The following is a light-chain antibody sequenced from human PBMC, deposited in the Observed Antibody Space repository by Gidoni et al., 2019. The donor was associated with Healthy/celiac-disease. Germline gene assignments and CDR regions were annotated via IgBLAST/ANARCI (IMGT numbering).Light chain of an antibody. Sequence: NFMLTQPHSVSESPGKTVTISCTGSSGSLASNYVQWYQQRPGSAPTTVIYEDNQRPSGVPDRFSGSIDSSSNSASLTISGLKTEDEADYYCQSYDSSNHDVVFGGGTKLTVL. V-gene: IGLV6-57*02. J-gene: IGLJ2*01. CDR2: EDN. CDR3: QSYDSSNHDVV. CDR1: SGSLASNY.